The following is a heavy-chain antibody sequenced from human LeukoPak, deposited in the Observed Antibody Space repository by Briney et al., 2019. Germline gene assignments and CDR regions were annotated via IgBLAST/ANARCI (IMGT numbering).Heavy chain of an antibody. CDR1: GYSISSGYY. V-gene: IGHV4-38-2*02. D-gene: IGHD6-19*01. CDR3: ARGYNSGWYAY. CDR2: IYHAGST. Sequence: SETLSLTCTVSGYSISSGYYWGWILQSPGKGLEWIGSIYHAGSTFHNPSLKSRVTISVDTSKNQFSLKVNSVTAADTAVYYCARGYNSGWYAYWGQGTLVTVSS. J-gene: IGHJ4*02.